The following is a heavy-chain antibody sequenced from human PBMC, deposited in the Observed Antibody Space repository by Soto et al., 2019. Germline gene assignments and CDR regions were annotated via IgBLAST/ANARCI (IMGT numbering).Heavy chain of an antibody. V-gene: IGHV1-69*02. Sequence: ASVRVSCKTSRAVFNGYTIAWVLQAPGQGLEWMGKIVPFVGIPHYAQKFQGRVAITRDTSASTAYMELSSLRSEDTAVYYCAGGANWVDTWGQGTMVTVSS. J-gene: IGHJ3*02. CDR1: RAVFNGYT. CDR3: AGGANWVDT. D-gene: IGHD7-27*01. CDR2: IVPFVGIP.